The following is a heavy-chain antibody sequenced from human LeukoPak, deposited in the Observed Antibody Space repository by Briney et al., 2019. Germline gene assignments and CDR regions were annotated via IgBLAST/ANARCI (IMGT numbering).Heavy chain of an antibody. V-gene: IGHV7-4-1*02. CDR1: GYTFTSYA. D-gene: IGHD3-3*01. J-gene: IGHJ3*02. Sequence: ASVKVSCKASGYTFTSYAMSWVRQAPGQGLEWMGWINTNTGNPTYAQGFTGRFVFSLDTSVSTAYLQISSLKAEDTAVYYCARARTSKLITIFGVPHDAFDIWGQGTMVTVSS. CDR2: INTNTGNP. CDR3: ARARTSKLITIFGVPHDAFDI.